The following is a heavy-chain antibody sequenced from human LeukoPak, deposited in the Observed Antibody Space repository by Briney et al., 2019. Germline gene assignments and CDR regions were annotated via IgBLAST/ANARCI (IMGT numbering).Heavy chain of an antibody. Sequence: SETLSLTCTVSGGSISSYYWIWIRQPPGKGLEWIGYIYYSGSTNYNPSLKSRVTISVDTSKNQFSLKLSSVTAADTAVYYCARHRSAMAHVDYWGQGTLVTVSS. CDR3: ARHRSAMAHVDY. V-gene: IGHV4-59*08. CDR1: GGSISSYY. CDR2: IYYSGST. J-gene: IGHJ4*02. D-gene: IGHD5-18*01.